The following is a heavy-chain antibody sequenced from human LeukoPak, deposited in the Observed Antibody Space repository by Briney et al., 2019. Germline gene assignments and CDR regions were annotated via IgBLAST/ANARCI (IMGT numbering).Heavy chain of an antibody. Sequence: GGSPRLSCVASGFTFSSYEMNWVRQAPGKGPEWVSYSTGSSSTIYYADSVKGRFTISRDNAKNSLYLQMNSLRAEDTAVYYCAREELGSSGYSSLDCWGQGTLVTVSS. CDR3: AREELGSSGYSSLDC. V-gene: IGHV3-48*03. D-gene: IGHD3-22*01. CDR2: STGSSSTI. J-gene: IGHJ4*02. CDR1: GFTFSSYE.